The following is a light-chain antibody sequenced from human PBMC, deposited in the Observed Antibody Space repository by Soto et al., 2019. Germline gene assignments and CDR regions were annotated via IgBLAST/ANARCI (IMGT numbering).Light chain of an antibody. CDR1: QSVSDSY. V-gene: IGKV3-20*01. Sequence: EIVLTQSPGTLSLSPGERATLSCRASQSVSDSYLAWYQQKPGQAHRHLIYASSRATGIPDRFSGSGSGTDFTLTISRLEPDDFAVYYCQHCGSSALFGGGT. CDR2: AS. CDR3: QHCGSSAL. J-gene: IGKJ4*02.